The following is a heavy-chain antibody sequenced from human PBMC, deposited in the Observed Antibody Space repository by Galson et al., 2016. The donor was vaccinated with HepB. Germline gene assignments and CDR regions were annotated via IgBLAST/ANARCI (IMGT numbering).Heavy chain of an antibody. CDR3: AKDIQRDSSSWYGGIYGMDV. CDR2: ISWDGGNT. CDR1: GFTFDDYA. V-gene: IGHV3-43D*03. J-gene: IGHJ6*02. D-gene: IGHD6-13*01. Sequence: SLRLSCAASGFTFDDYAMHWVRQAPGKGLEWVSLISWDGGNTYYADSVKGRFTISRDNSKNSLYLQMNSLRAEDTALYYCAKDIQRDSSSWYGGIYGMDVWGQGTTVTVSS.